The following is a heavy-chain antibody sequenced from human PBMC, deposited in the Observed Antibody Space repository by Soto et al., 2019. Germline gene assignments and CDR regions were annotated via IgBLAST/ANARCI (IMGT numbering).Heavy chain of an antibody. J-gene: IGHJ5*02. CDR1: GYSFTSYW. CDR2: IYPGDSDT. V-gene: IGHV5-51*01. CDR3: ARIDKYYDFWSGYSVSWFDP. Sequence: GESLKISCKGSGYSFTSYWIGWVRQMPGKGLEWMGIIYPGDSDTRYSPSFQGQVTISADKSISTAYLQWSSLKASDTAMYYCARIDKYYDFWSGYSVSWFDPWGQGTLVTVSS. D-gene: IGHD3-3*01.